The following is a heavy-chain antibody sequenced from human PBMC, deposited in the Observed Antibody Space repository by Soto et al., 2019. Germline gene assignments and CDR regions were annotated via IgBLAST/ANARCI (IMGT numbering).Heavy chain of an antibody. CDR1: GFTVSSNY. Sequence: GGSLRLSCAASGFTVSSNYMSWVRQAPGKGLEWVSVIYSGGSTYYADSVKGRFTISRDNSKNTLYLQMNSLRAEDTAVYYCARPRMEDRLELAFDIWGQGTMVTVSS. J-gene: IGHJ3*02. V-gene: IGHV3-53*01. D-gene: IGHD1-7*01. CDR3: ARPRMEDRLELAFDI. CDR2: IYSGGST.